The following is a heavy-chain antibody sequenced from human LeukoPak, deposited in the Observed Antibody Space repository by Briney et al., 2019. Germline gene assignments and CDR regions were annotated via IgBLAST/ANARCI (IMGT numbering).Heavy chain of an antibody. J-gene: IGHJ6*03. CDR2: IYTSGST. D-gene: IGHD6-13*01. Sequence: PSETLSLTCTVSGGSISSYYWSWIRQPPGKGLEWIGYIYTSGSTNYNPSLKSRVTISVDTSKNQSSLKLSSVTAADTAVYYCARGPSSSWYNYYYYYMDVWGKGTTVTVSS. V-gene: IGHV4-4*09. CDR3: ARGPSSSWYNYYYYYMDV. CDR1: GGSISSYY.